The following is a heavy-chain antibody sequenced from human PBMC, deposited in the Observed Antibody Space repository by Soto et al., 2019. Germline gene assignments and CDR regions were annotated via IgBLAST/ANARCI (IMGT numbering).Heavy chain of an antibody. CDR1: GYTFTTYY. J-gene: IGHJ4*02. V-gene: IGHV1-46*01. CDR3: ARAGYCSGGTCFHGNCDY. CDR2: INPNGGST. D-gene: IGHD2-15*01. Sequence: QVQLVQSGAEVKRPGASVKVSCKASGYTFTTYYMHWVRQAPGQGLEWLGIINPNGGSTTYAQKSQSRVTMTRDTSTGTVYLELSSLRSEDTAVYYCARAGYCSGGTCFHGNCDYWGQGTLVTVSA.